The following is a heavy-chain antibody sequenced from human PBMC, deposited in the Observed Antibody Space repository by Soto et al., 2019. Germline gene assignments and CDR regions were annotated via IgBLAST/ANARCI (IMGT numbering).Heavy chain of an antibody. V-gene: IGHV4-59*01. J-gene: IGHJ5*02. CDR3: AREMYSITIFGVVTIQYNLFDP. CDR1: GGSISSYY. D-gene: IGHD3-3*01. Sequence: LRILCLTCTVSGGSISSYYGSWIRQPPGKGLEWIGYIYYSGSTNYNPSLKSRVTISVDTSKNQFSLKLSSVTAADTAVYYCAREMYSITIFGVVTIQYNLFDPWGKGTLVTVSS. CDR2: IYYSGST.